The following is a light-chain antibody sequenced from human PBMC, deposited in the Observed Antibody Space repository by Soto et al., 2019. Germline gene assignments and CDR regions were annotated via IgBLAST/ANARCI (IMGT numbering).Light chain of an antibody. CDR2: KAS. J-gene: IGKJ2*01. CDR3: QQSDSTPYT. CDR1: QTISSW. V-gene: IGKV1-5*03. Sequence: DIQMTQSPSTLSGSVGDRVTITCRASQTISSWLAWYQQKPGKAPKLLIYKASTLKSGVPSRFSGSGSGTDFTLTISSLQPEDFSIYYCQQSDSTPYTFGQGTKV.